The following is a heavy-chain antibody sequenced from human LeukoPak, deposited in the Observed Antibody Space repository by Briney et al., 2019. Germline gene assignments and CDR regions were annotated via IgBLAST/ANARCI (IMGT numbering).Heavy chain of an antibody. Sequence: SQTLSLTCTVSGGPISSGGYYWSWIRQHLGKGLEWIGYIYYSGSTYYNPSLKSRVTISVDTSKNQFSLKLSSVTAADTAVYYCARHGEVSDYYDSSGYYFDYWGQGTLVTVSS. CDR3: ARHGEVSDYYDSSGYYFDY. CDR1: GGPISSGGYY. J-gene: IGHJ4*02. D-gene: IGHD3-22*01. CDR2: IYYSGST. V-gene: IGHV4-31*03.